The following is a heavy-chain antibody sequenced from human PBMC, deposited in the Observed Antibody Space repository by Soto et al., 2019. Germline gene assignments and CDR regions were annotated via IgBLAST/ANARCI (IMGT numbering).Heavy chain of an antibody. V-gene: IGHV1-24*01. D-gene: IGHD2-15*01. CDR3: AAGVVPYGMDV. CDR1: GYTLTELS. Sequence: ASVKVSCKVSGYTLTELSMHWVRQPPGKGLEWMGGFDPEDAETIYARRFQGRVTMTEDTSADTAYMELSSLRSEDTAVYYCAAGVVPYGMDVWAKGPRSPST. CDR2: FDPEDAET. J-gene: IGHJ6*02.